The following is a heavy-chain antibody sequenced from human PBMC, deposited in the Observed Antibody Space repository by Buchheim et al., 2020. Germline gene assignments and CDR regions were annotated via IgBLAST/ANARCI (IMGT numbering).Heavy chain of an antibody. CDR3: ARVAIRGFWSGYRPFDY. J-gene: IGHJ4*02. CDR2: INAGNGNT. Sequence: QVQLVQSGAEVKKPGASVKVSCKASGYTFTSYAMHWVRQAPGQRLEWMGWINAGNGNTKYSQKFQGRVTITRDTSASPAYMELSSLRSEDTAVYYCARVAIRGFWSGYRPFDYWGQGTL. V-gene: IGHV1-3*01. D-gene: IGHD3-3*01. CDR1: GYTFTSYA.